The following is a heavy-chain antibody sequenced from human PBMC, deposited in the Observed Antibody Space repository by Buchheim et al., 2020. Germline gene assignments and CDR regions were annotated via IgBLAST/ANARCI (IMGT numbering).Heavy chain of an antibody. CDR2: IYYSGST. Sequence: QLQLQESGPGLVKPSETLSLTCTVSGGSISSSSYYWGWIRQPPGKGLEWIGSIYYSGSTYYNPSLKNRVTITVEKSKNQFSLKLSSVTAADTAVYYCARHDSSGYYSLGWSYFDYWGQGTL. V-gene: IGHV4-39*01. CDR3: ARHDSSGYYSLGWSYFDY. CDR1: GGSISSSSYY. J-gene: IGHJ4*02. D-gene: IGHD3-22*01.